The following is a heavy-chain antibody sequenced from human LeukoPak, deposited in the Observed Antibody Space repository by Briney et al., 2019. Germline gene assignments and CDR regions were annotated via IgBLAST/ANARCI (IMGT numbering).Heavy chain of an antibody. CDR3: ARDRRFGNRYYYMDV. CDR1: GFTFSSYG. J-gene: IGHJ6*03. CDR2: IRYDGSNK. V-gene: IGHV3-30*02. Sequence: PGGSLRLSCAASGFTFSSYGMHWVRQAPGKGLEWVAFIRYDGSNKYYADSVKGRFTISRDNSKNTLYLQMNSLRAEDTAVYYCARDRRFGNRYYYMDVWGKGTTVTISS. D-gene: IGHD3-10*01.